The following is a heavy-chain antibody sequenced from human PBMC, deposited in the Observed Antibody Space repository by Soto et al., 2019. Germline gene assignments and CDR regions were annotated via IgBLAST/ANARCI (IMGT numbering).Heavy chain of an antibody. J-gene: IGHJ6*02. Sequence: ASVKVSCKASGYTFTGYYMHWVRQAPGQGLEWMGWINPNSGGTNYAQKFQGWVTMTRDTSISTAYMELSRLRSDDTAVYYCARSVAGREVYYYYGMDVWGQGTTVTVSS. D-gene: IGHD6-19*01. CDR2: INPNSGGT. CDR3: ARSVAGREVYYYYGMDV. V-gene: IGHV1-2*04. CDR1: GYTFTGYY.